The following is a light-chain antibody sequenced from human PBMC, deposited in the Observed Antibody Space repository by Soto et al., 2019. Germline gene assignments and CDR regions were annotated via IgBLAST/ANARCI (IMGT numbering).Light chain of an antibody. J-gene: IGKJ2*01. V-gene: IGKV3-11*01. CDR3: QQRSDWVT. CDR2: DAA. CDR1: QSVSSY. Sequence: EVVLTQSPATLSLSPGERATLSCRASQSVSSYLVWYQQKTGQAPTLLIYDAANRAIGIPARFSGSGSGTDFTLTISSLAPEYSAVYYRQQRSDWVTFGQGTKLEIK.